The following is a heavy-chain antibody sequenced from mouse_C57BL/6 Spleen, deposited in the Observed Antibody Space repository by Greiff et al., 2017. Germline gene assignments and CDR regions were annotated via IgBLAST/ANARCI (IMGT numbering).Heavy chain of an antibody. Sequence: VQLVESGAELVRPGTSVKVSCKASGYTFTNYLIEWVKQRPGQGLEWIGVINPGSGGTNYNEKFKGKATLTADKSSSTACMQLSSLTSEDSAVYFCAREGIRYFDYWGQGTTLTVSS. J-gene: IGHJ2*01. V-gene: IGHV1-54*01. CDR3: AREGIRYFDY. CDR2: INPGSGGT. CDR1: GYTFTNYL.